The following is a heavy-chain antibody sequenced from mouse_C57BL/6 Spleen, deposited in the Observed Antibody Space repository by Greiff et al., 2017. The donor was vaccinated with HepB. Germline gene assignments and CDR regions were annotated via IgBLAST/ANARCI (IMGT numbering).Heavy chain of an antibody. V-gene: IGHV1-66*01. Sequence: QVQLKQSGPELVKPGASVKISCKASGYSFTSYYIHWVKQRPGQGLEWIGWIYPGSGNTKYNEKFKGKATLTADTSSSTAYMQLSSLTSEDSAVYYCARKEGNYGSSYDYWGQGTTLTVSS. D-gene: IGHD1-1*01. J-gene: IGHJ2*01. CDR2: IYPGSGNT. CDR1: GYSFTSYY. CDR3: ARKEGNYGSSYDY.